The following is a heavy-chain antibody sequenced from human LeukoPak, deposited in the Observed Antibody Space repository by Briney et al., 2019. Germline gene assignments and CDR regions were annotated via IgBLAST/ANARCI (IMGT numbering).Heavy chain of an antibody. D-gene: IGHD6-13*01. CDR3: ARVGSSWATYYYYYYMDV. CDR2: MNPNSGNT. Sequence: ASVKVSCKASGYTFTSYDINWVRQATGQGLEWMGWMNPNSGNTGYAQKFQGRVTMTRNTSISTAYMELSSLRSEDTAVYHCARVGSSWATYYYYYYMDVWGKGTTVTVSS. J-gene: IGHJ6*03. CDR1: GYTFTSYD. V-gene: IGHV1-8*01.